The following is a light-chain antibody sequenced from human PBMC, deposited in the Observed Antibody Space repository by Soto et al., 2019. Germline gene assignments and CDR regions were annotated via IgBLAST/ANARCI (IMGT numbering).Light chain of an antibody. J-gene: IGKJ5*01. Sequence: EIVMTQSPATLSVSPVERATLSCMASQSVSSNLAWYQQKPGQAPRLLIYGASSRATGIPDRFSGSGSATDFTLTISRLEPEDFALYYCQHYGRSPITFGQGTRLEIK. CDR1: QSVSSN. CDR2: GAS. CDR3: QHYGRSPIT. V-gene: IGKV3-20*01.